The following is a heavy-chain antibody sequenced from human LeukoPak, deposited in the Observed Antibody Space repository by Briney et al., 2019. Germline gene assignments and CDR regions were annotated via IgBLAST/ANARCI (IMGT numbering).Heavy chain of an antibody. J-gene: IGHJ4*02. CDR1: GGTFSSYA. Sequence: SVKVSCKASGGTFSSYAISWVRQAPGQGLEWMGEIMPIFGITNYAQKFQGRVTITADGSTSTAYMELSSLRSEDTAVYYCARARLNSTHYFDYWGQGTLVTVSS. CDR2: IMPIFGIT. CDR3: ARARLNSTHYFDY. D-gene: IGHD3-22*01. V-gene: IGHV1-69*13.